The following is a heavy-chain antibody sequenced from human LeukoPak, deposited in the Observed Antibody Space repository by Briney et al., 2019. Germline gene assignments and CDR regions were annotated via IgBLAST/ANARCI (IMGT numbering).Heavy chain of an antibody. CDR2: IYSGGST. Sequence: GGSLRLSCAASGFTVSSNYMSWVRQAPGKGLEWVSVIYSGGSTYYADSVKGRFTISRDNSKNTLYLQMDSLRAEDTAVYYCARDLGYYDSSGSFDYWGQGTLVTVSS. CDR1: GFTVSSNY. D-gene: IGHD3-22*01. J-gene: IGHJ4*02. CDR3: ARDLGYYDSSGSFDY. V-gene: IGHV3-53*01.